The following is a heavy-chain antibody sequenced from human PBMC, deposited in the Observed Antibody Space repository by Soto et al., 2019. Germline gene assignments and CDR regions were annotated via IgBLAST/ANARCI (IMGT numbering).Heavy chain of an antibody. CDR3: AGMLRYSCYDVTNWFDP. D-gene: IGHD5-12*01. J-gene: IGHJ5*02. CDR2: IWYDGSNK. V-gene: IGHV3-33*01. CDR1: GFTFSSYG. Sequence: QVQLVESGGGVVQPGRSLRLSCAASGFTFSSYGMHWVRQAPGKGLEWVAVIWYDGSNKYYADSVKGRFTISRDNYKTTLYLQMNSLTAEDTAVYYCAGMLRYSCYDVTNWFDPWGQGTLVTVSS.